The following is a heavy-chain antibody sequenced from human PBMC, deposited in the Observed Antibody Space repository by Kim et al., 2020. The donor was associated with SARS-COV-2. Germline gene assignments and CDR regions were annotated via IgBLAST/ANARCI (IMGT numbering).Heavy chain of an antibody. V-gene: IGHV3-23*01. D-gene: IGHD4-17*01. J-gene: IGHJ4*02. Sequence: ADSVKGRFTISRDSSKNTLSLQMNSLRAEDTAVYYCAKRSTVTTEYYFDSWGRGTLVTVSS. CDR3: AKRSTVTTEYYFDS.